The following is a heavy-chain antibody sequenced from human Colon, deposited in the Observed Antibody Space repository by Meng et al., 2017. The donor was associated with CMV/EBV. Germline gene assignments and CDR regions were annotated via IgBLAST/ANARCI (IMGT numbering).Heavy chain of an antibody. Sequence: SQTLSLTCNVSAASTGRYYWNWIRPSPGKGLEWIAYISYAGGANYNPSLKGRVTVSVDTSKNQVSLRMTSVTAADTAVYYCARDKGSFGGDTQGHVDYWGQGTLVTVSS. J-gene: IGHJ4*02. CDR1: AASTGRYY. CDR3: ARDKGSFGGDTQGHVDY. V-gene: IGHV4-59*01. CDR2: ISYAGGA. D-gene: IGHD2-21*01.